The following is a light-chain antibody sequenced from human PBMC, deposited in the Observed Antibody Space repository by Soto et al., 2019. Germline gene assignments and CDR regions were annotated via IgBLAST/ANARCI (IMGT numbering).Light chain of an antibody. V-gene: IGLV1-44*01. J-gene: IGLJ2*01. CDR1: SSNIGSNT. CDR3: AAWDDSLNGQV. Sequence: QSVLTQPPAASGTPGQRFTISCSGSSSNIGSNTVNWYQQLPGTAPKLLTYSNTQRPSGVPDRFSGSKSCTSASLAISGLQSEQEADYYCAAWDDSLNGQVFGGGTQLTVL. CDR2: SNT.